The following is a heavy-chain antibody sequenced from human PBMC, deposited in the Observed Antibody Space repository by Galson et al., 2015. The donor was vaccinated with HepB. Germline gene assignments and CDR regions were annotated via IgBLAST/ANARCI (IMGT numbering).Heavy chain of an antibody. V-gene: IGHV1-24*01. Sequence: SVKVSCKASAYSLTELSMHWVRQAPRRGLEWMGGFDPEHGETIYAQKLQGRVTVTEDTSTDTAYMELRSLRSEDTAVYYCARDLTVSLDPWGRGTLVTVSS. J-gene: IGHJ5*02. CDR1: AYSLTELS. D-gene: IGHD2/OR15-2a*01. CDR2: FDPEHGET. CDR3: ARDLTVSLDP.